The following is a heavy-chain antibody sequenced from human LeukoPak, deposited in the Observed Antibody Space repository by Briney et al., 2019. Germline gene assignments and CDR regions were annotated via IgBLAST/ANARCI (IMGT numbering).Heavy chain of an antibody. Sequence: SETLFLTCTVSGGSINSYYWIWLRQPAGKVLEGIGRIYTSGSTNYNPTLKSRVTISVDTSKNQFSLKLSTVTAADTAVYYCARAGDLPAAIPDWFDPWGQGTLVTVSS. D-gene: IGHD2-2*01. CDR1: GGSINSYY. CDR2: IYTSGST. CDR3: ARAGDLPAAIPDWFDP. J-gene: IGHJ5*02. V-gene: IGHV4-4*07.